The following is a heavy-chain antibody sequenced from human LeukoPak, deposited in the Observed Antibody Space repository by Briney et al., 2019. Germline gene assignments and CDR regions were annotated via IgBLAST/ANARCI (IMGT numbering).Heavy chain of an antibody. J-gene: IGHJ4*02. CDR2: IHYSGNT. Sequence: SETQSLTCTVSGASISAYSWSWIRQPPGKGLEWIGCIHYSGNTHCNPSLESRVTLSVDTSKNQFSLKLSSVTAADTAVYYCARHGRESRYFDWLLYYIDHWGQGALVTVSS. D-gene: IGHD3-9*01. CDR3: ARHGRESRYFDWLLYYIDH. CDR1: GASISAYS. V-gene: IGHV4-59*08.